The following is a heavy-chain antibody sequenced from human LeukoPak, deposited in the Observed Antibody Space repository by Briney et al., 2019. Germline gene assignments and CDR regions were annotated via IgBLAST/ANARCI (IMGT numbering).Heavy chain of an antibody. V-gene: IGHV4-59*02. CDR3: ARIHRYCSGGACYVLDN. J-gene: IGHJ4*02. Sequence: PSETLSLTCVVSGGSVGGYYWGWIRQPPGRGLEWIGYVYYSGSTNYNPSFKSRITISVDTSRNQFSLQLSSVTAADTAVYYCARIHRYCSGGACYVLDNWGQGTLVAVSS. CDR2: VYYSGST. CDR1: GGSVGGYY. D-gene: IGHD2-15*01.